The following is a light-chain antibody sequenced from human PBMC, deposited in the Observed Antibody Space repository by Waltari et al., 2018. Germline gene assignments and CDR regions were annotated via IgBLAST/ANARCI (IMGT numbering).Light chain of an antibody. CDR3: QQRSDWPLT. Sequence: EIVLTQSPATLSLSPGERATLPCRASQGISSSLAWYQQKPGQAPRLLIYGASNRGTGIPARFSGSGSGTDFTLTISSLEPEDFAVYYCQQRSDWPLTFGGGTKVEIK. CDR2: GAS. J-gene: IGKJ4*01. CDR1: QGISSS. V-gene: IGKV3-11*01.